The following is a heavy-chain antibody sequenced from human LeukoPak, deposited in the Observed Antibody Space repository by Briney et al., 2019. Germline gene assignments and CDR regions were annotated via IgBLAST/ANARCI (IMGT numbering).Heavy chain of an antibody. V-gene: IGHV4-4*07. CDR1: GGSISSYY. Sequence: SETLSLTCTVSGGSISSYYWSWIRQPAGKGLEWIGRIYTSGSTNYSPSLKSRVTMSVDTSKNQFSLKLSSVTAADTAVYYCAGGYCSGGSCPNDAFDIWGQGTMVTVSS. CDR2: IYTSGST. CDR3: AGGYCSGGSCPNDAFDI. D-gene: IGHD2-15*01. J-gene: IGHJ3*02.